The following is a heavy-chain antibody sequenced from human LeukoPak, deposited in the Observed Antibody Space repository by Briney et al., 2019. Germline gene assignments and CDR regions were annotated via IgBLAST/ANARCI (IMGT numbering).Heavy chain of an antibody. CDR3: ARGRRYCSSTSCSRRVYYYYYMDV. D-gene: IGHD2-2*01. Sequence: ASVKVSCKASGYTFTSYDINWVRQATGQGLEWMGWMNPNSGNTGYAQKFQGRVTMTRNTSISTAYMERSSLGSKDTAVYYCARGRRYCSSTSCSRRVYYYYYMDVWGKGTTVTVSS. CDR1: GYTFTSYD. V-gene: IGHV1-8*01. J-gene: IGHJ6*03. CDR2: MNPNSGNT.